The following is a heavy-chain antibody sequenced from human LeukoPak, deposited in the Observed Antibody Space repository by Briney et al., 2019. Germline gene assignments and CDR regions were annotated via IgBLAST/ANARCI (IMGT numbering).Heavy chain of an antibody. D-gene: IGHD3-10*01. CDR2: INHSGST. J-gene: IGHJ4*02. Sequence: TSETLSLTCAVYGGSFSGYYWSWIRQPPGKGLEWIGEINHSGSTNYNPSLKSRVTISVDTSKNQFSLKLSSVTAADTAVYYCARGPITMVRGARTHSYHFDYWGQGTLVTVSS. CDR3: ARGPITMVRGARTHSYHFDY. CDR1: GGSFSGYY. V-gene: IGHV4-34*01.